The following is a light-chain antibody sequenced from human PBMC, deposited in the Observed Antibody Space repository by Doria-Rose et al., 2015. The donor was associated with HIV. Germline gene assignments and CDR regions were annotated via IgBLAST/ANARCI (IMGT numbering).Light chain of an antibody. Sequence: LTQSPGILSLSPGERATLSRRASQRVKSSYLAWYQQKPGQAPRLLIYDASTRATGIPDRFSGSGSGTDFTLTISRLEPEDVAVYYCQQYGTSRGTFGQGTRLEIK. CDR1: QRVKSSY. V-gene: IGKV3-20*01. CDR3: QQYGTSRGT. CDR2: DAS. J-gene: IGKJ5*01.